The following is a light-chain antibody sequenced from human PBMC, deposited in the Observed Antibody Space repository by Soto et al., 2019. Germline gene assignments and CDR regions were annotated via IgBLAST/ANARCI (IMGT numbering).Light chain of an antibody. J-gene: IGLJ1*01. CDR1: SSDVGGYNY. CDR3: CSYAGTYFYV. Sequence: QSALTQPRSVSGSPGQSVTISCTGPSSDVGGYNYVSWYRQHPGRAPKLMIYDVTKRPSGVPDRFSGSKSGNTASLAISGLQAEDEADYYCCSYAGTYFYVFGTGTKVTVL. CDR2: DVT. V-gene: IGLV2-11*01.